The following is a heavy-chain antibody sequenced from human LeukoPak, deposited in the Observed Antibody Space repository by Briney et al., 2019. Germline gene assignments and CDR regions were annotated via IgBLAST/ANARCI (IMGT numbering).Heavy chain of an antibody. Sequence: GGSLRLSCAASGFTFDDYAMHWVRQAPGKGLEWVSGISWNSGSIGYADSVKGRFTISRDNSKNTLYLQMNSLRAEDTAVYYCAREVYYYDSSGYPPFGYWGQGTLVTVSS. V-gene: IGHV3-9*01. D-gene: IGHD3-22*01. CDR3: AREVYYYDSSGYPPFGY. CDR2: ISWNSGSI. J-gene: IGHJ4*02. CDR1: GFTFDDYA.